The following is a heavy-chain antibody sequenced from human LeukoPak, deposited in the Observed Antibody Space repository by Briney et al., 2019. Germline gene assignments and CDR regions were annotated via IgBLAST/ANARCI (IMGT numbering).Heavy chain of an antibody. D-gene: IGHD7-27*01. Sequence: GGSLRLSCAASGFTFNRYSINWVRQAPGKGREGVAYININSRNIYYAHSLKGRFTISRDNADNSLYLQMNSLPAGDTAVYYCVRGGTGDGNYFDYWGQGTLVTVSS. CDR1: GFTFNRYS. V-gene: IGHV3-48*01. CDR2: ININSRNI. J-gene: IGHJ4*02. CDR3: VRGGTGDGNYFDY.